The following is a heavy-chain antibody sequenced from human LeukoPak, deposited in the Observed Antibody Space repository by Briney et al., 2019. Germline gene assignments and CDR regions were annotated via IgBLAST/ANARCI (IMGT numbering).Heavy chain of an antibody. V-gene: IGHV3-21*01. D-gene: IGHD2-2*01. J-gene: IGHJ4*02. CDR3: ARDLSTSLPGGFDY. Sequence: PGGPLRLSCAASGFTFSTYSMNWVRQSPGKGLEGVSTISSISHYIYYADSVKGRFTISRDNARNSLYLQMNSLIVEDTAVYYCARDLSTSLPGGFDYWGQGTLVTVSS. CDR2: ISSISHYI. CDR1: GFTFSTYS.